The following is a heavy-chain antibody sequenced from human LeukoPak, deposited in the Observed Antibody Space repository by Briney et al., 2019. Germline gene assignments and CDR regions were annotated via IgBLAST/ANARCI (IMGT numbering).Heavy chain of an antibody. D-gene: IGHD6-19*01. Sequence: KPSETLSLTCTVPGISMSSHYWSWIRQPPGKGLEWIGYIYYSGSTTYNPSLKSRVTISVDTSKNQFSLKLSSVTAADTAVYYCARSNGWYYYWGQGTLVTVSS. CDR2: IYYSGST. CDR1: GISMSSHY. J-gene: IGHJ4*02. CDR3: ARSNGWYYY. V-gene: IGHV4-59*11.